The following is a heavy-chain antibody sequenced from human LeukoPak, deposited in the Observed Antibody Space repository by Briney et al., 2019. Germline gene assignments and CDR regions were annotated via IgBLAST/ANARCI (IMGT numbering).Heavy chain of an antibody. J-gene: IGHJ4*02. CDR1: GLTLSIYA. CDR2: ISGSGRDT. CDR3: ARGGSYVHY. V-gene: IGHV3-23*01. Sequence: GGSLRLSCSASGLTLSIYAMGWVRQAPGKGLQWVAGISGSGRDTYSAESVKGRFTISRDNSKNTLYLQVNSLRAEDTAMYYCARGGSYVHYWGQGTLVTVSS. D-gene: IGHD1-26*01.